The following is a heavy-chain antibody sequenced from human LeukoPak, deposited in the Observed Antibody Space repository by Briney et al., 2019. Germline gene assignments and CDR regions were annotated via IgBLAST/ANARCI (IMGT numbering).Heavy chain of an antibody. CDR3: ATDTPETAAFDY. J-gene: IGHJ4*02. CDR1: GFCFSTYS. D-gene: IGHD1-1*01. Sequence: PGWSLRLSCTASGFCFSTYSMNWVRQARGKGLEWVSYIVGSSSNMYYADSVKGRFTIPRDNAKNSLYLQMGSLRAEDTAVYYCATDTPETAAFDYWGQGTLVTVSS. CDR2: IVGSSSNM. V-gene: IGHV3-48*04.